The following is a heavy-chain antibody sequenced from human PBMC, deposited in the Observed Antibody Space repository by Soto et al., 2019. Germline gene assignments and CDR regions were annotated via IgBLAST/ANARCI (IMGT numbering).Heavy chain of an antibody. CDR1: GFTFSSYA. CDR3: AKDQRGSSSPSYYYGMDV. CDR2: ISGSGGST. Sequence: EVQLLESGGGLVQPGGSLRLSCAASGFTFSSYAMSWVRQAPGKGLEWVSAISGSGGSTYYADSVKGRFTISRDNSKNTLYLQMNSLRAEDTAVYYCAKDQRGSSSPSYYYGMDVWGQGTTVTVSS. D-gene: IGHD6-13*01. J-gene: IGHJ6*02. V-gene: IGHV3-23*01.